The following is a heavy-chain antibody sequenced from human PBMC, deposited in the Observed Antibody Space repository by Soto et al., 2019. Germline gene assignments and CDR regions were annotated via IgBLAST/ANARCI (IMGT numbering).Heavy chain of an antibody. CDR2: ISGSGGST. D-gene: IGHD3-3*01. CDR3: AKSFFGVVNNWFDP. J-gene: IGHJ5*02. Sequence: GGSLRLSCAASGFTFSSYAMSWVRLAPGKGLEWVSAISGSGGSTYYADSVKGRFTISRDNSKNTLYLQMNSLRAQATAVYYCAKSFFGVVNNWFDPWGQGTLVTVSS. CDR1: GFTFSSYA. V-gene: IGHV3-23*01.